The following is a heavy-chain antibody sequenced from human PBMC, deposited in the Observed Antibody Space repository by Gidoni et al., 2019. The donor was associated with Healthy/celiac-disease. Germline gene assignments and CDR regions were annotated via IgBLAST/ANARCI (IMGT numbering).Heavy chain of an antibody. V-gene: IGHV3-23*01. CDR3: APRVGGSYPNFDY. Sequence: EVQLLESGGGLVQPGGSLRLSCAASGFTFSSYAMSWVRQAPGKGLEWVSAISGSGGSTYYADSVKGRFTISRDNYKNTLYLQMNSLRAEDTAVYYCAPRVGGSYPNFDYWGQGTLVTVSS. D-gene: IGHD1-26*01. J-gene: IGHJ4*02. CDR2: ISGSGGST. CDR1: GFTFSSYA.